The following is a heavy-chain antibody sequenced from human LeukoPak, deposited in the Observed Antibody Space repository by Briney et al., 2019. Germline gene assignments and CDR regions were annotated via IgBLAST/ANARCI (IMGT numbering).Heavy chain of an antibody. CDR1: GFTLSSYW. CDR3: SSTAYYSDRLHFDY. V-gene: IGHV3-74*01. CDR2: INSDGGST. Sequence: GGSLRLSCAASGFTLSSYWMHWVRQAPGKGLVWVSRINSDGGSTSYADSVKGRFTISRDNAQNTLYLQMNSLRDEDTAMYYCSSTAYYSDRLHFDYWGQGTLVTVSS. D-gene: IGHD3-22*01. J-gene: IGHJ4*02.